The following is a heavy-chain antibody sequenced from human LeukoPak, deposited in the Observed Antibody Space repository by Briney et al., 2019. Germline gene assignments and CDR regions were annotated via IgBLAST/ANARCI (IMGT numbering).Heavy chain of an antibody. V-gene: IGHV3-33*01. Sequence: GGSLRLSCAASGFTFSSYGMHWVRQAPGKGLEWVAVIWYDGSNKYYADSVKGRFTISRDNSKNTLYLQMNSLRAEDTAVYYCARELYSYGSKYFDYWGQGTLVTVSS. CDR2: IWYDGSNK. D-gene: IGHD5-18*01. CDR1: GFTFSSYG. J-gene: IGHJ4*02. CDR3: ARELYSYGSKYFDY.